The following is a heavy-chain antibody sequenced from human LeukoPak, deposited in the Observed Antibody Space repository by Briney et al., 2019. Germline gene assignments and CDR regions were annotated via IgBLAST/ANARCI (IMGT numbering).Heavy chain of an antibody. J-gene: IGHJ4*02. CDR3: VRQRWLQAADY. Sequence: ASVKVSCKASGYTFTSSDINWVRQATGQGLEWMGWMNPNSGNTGYAQKFQGRVIMTRNTSTSTVYMELSSLRSEDTAVYYCVRQRWLQAADYWGQGTLVTVSS. CDR2: MNPNSGNT. CDR1: GYTFTSSD. D-gene: IGHD5-24*01. V-gene: IGHV1-8*01.